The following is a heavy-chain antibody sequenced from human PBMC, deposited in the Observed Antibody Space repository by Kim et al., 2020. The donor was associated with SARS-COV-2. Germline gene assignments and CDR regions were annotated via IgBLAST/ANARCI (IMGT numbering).Heavy chain of an antibody. D-gene: IGHD3-3*02. CDR3: AKARIFGVVIYYGMDV. CDR2: ISYDGSNK. V-gene: IGHV3-30*18. CDR1: GFTFSSYG. J-gene: IGHJ6*02. Sequence: GGSLRLSCAASGFTFSSYGMHWVRQAPGKGLEWVAVISYDGSNKYYADSVKGRFTISRDNSKNTLYLQMNSLRAEDTAVYYCAKARIFGVVIYYGMDVWGQGTTVTVSS.